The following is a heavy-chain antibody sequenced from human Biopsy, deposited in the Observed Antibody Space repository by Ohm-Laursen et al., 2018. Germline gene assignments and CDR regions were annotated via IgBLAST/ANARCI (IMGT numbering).Heavy chain of an antibody. V-gene: IGHV2-70*01. Sequence: TQTLTLTCSFSGFSLSARGMCVSWIRQAPGKALERLAFFDWADYKDYSASSQTKLSISKDTSNDQVVLTVNNVDPADTSTYYCARTPILIVSAGLVYRHRRHLQGMDVWGQGIAVTVS. CDR1: GFSLSARGMC. D-gene: IGHD6-13*01. J-gene: IGHJ6*02. CDR2: FDWADYK. CDR3: ARTPILIVSAGLVYRHRRHLQGMDV.